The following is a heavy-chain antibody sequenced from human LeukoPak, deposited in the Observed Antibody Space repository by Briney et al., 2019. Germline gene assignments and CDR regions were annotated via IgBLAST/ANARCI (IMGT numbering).Heavy chain of an antibody. CDR3: ATLGYCSGGSCPHFDY. J-gene: IGHJ4*02. V-gene: IGHV1-46*01. CDR2: INPSGGST. CDR1: GYTLTSHY. D-gene: IGHD2-15*01. Sequence: ASVKVSCKASGYTLTSHYMHWVRQAPGQGLEWMGIINPSGGSTSYAQKFQGRVTMTRDTSTSTVYMELSSLRSEDTAVYYCATLGYCSGGSCPHFDYWGQGTLVTVSS.